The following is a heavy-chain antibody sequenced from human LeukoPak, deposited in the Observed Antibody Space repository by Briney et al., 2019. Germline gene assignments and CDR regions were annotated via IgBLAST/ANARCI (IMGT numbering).Heavy chain of an antibody. CDR3: AIRNGYSYTYDY. D-gene: IGHD5-18*01. Sequence: PSETLSLTCTVSGGSISSYYWSWIRQPPGKGLEWIGYIYYSGSTNYNPSLKSRVTISVDTSKNQFSLKLSSVTAADTAVYYCAIRNGYSYTYDYWGQGTLVTVSS. V-gene: IGHV4-59*08. CDR2: IYYSGST. J-gene: IGHJ4*02. CDR1: GGSISSYY.